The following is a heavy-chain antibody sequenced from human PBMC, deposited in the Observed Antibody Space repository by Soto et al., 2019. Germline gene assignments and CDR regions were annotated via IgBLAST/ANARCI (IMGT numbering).Heavy chain of an antibody. CDR3: AREDRPVGSDYFGMDV. D-gene: IGHD1-26*01. CDR1: GGSIRSGGYY. J-gene: IGHJ6*01. CDR2: IYYTGTS. Sequence: QVQLQESGPGLMKPSQTLSLTCTVSGGSIRSGGYYWTWIRQSPGKGLEWVGHIYYTGTSYYNPSLKSRVSISLDTSNNQFSLRLSSVTAADTAVYYCAREDRPVGSDYFGMDVWGQGTTVTVSS. V-gene: IGHV4-31*03.